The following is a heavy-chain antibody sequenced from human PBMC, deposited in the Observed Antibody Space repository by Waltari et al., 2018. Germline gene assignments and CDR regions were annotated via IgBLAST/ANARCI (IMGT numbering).Heavy chain of an antibody. Sequence: QLQLQESGPGVVEPPGTLSLTCTVSGGAIGGSGYYWGWLRQPPGKGLEWIASIYHDGTSYYTPSLKSRVTISVDTFKNNFSLKLTSVTAADTAIYYCARPGSSSPYYWFNPWGRGILVTVSS. CDR3: ARPGSSSPYYWFNP. CDR1: GGAIGGSGYY. J-gene: IGHJ5*02. V-gene: IGHV4-39*02. D-gene: IGHD3-10*01. CDR2: IYHDGTS.